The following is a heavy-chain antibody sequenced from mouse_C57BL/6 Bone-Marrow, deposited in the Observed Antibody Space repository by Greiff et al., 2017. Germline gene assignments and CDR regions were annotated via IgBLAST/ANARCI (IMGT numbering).Heavy chain of an antibody. Sequence: QVQLQQSGAELVRPGTSVKVSCKASGYAFTNYLIEWVKQRPGQGLEWIGVINPGSGGTNYNEKFKGKATLTADKSSSTADMQLSSLTSEDSAVYFCARTLYYDLDYYAMDYWGQGTSVTVSS. J-gene: IGHJ4*01. CDR3: ARTLYYDLDYYAMDY. D-gene: IGHD2-4*01. CDR1: GYAFTNYL. V-gene: IGHV1-54*01. CDR2: INPGSGGT.